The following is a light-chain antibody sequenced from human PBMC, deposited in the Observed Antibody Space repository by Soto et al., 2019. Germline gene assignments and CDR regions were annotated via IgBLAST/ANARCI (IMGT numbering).Light chain of an antibody. Sequence: SYVLTQPPSVSVAPGQTARITCGGTNSGRKSVHWYQQKPGQAPVVVVYDDRDRPSGIPERFSGSNSGNTAALTISRVEAGDEADYYCQLWDSNSDHVVFGGGTKVTVL. J-gene: IGLJ2*01. CDR2: DDR. V-gene: IGLV3-21*02. CDR1: NSGRKS. CDR3: QLWDSNSDHVV.